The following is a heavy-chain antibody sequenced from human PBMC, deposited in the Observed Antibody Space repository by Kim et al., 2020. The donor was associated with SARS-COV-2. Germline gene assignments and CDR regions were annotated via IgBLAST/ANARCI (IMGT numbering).Heavy chain of an antibody. Sequence: SETLSLTCTVSGGSISSYYWSWIRQPPGKGLEWIGYIYYSGSTNYNPSLKSRVTISVDTSKNQFSLKLSSVTAADTAVYYCARDGGSGGLPVDYWGQVTL. CDR2: IYYSGST. CDR1: GGSISSYY. CDR3: ARDGGSGGLPVDY. D-gene: IGHD5-18*01. J-gene: IGHJ4*02. V-gene: IGHV4-59*13.